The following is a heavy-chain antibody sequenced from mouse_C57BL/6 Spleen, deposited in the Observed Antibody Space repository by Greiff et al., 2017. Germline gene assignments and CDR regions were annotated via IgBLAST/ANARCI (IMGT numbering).Heavy chain of an antibody. CDR3: AINPVLSYWYFDV. CDR2: IHPSDSDT. J-gene: IGHJ1*01. V-gene: IGHV1-74*01. Sequence: QVQLQQPGAELVKPGASVKVFCKAPGYTFTSYWTHRANQRTGQGLEWIGRIHPSDSDTNYTQKFKGKATLTVDKSSSTAYVQLSSLTSESSAVYCCAINPVLSYWYFDVWGAGTTVTVSS. CDR1: GYTFTSYW.